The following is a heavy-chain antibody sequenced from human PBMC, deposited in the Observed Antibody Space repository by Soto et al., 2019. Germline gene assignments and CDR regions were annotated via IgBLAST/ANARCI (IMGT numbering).Heavy chain of an antibody. CDR2: INAGNGNT. V-gene: IGHV1-3*01. Sequence: ASVKVSCKASGYTFTSYAMYWVRQAPGQRLEWMGWINAGNGNTKYSQKFQGRVTITRDTSASTAYMELSSLRSEDTAVYYCARAVSRASYDCWSGYYYFDYWGQGTLVTVSS. CDR1: GYTFTSYA. D-gene: IGHD3-3*01. J-gene: IGHJ4*02. CDR3: ARAVSRASYDCWSGYYYFDY.